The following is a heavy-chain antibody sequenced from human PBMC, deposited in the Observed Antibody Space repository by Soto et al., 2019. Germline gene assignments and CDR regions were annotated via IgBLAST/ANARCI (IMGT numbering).Heavy chain of an antibody. V-gene: IGHV3-74*01. CDR2: IDNDGSAT. J-gene: IGHJ4*02. D-gene: IGHD1-1*01. CDR3: ASDYWTSY. CDR1: GFTFNIYW. Sequence: EVQLVESGGGLVQPGGSLRLSCVASGFTFNIYWMHWVRQAPGKGLEWVSRIDNDGSATTYADSVKGRFTISRDNAKNTLFLQMNTLRVDDTAVYYCASDYWTSYWGQGTLVTVSS.